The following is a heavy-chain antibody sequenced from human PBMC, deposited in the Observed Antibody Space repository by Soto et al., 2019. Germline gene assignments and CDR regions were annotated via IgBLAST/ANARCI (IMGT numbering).Heavy chain of an antibody. D-gene: IGHD1-26*01. CDR2: IVVDSNTA. V-gene: IGHV1-69*06. CDR1: GSTFNNFA. J-gene: IGHJ4*02. Sequence: QVVLLQSGAEVKEPGSSVRVSCQVSGSTFNNFAFSWVRQAPGHGPEWMGGIVVDSNTAEYSQRFQDRVTITADTSTNTLYMELGSLTFEDTAVYYCARAIKRWEVNYYFDFWGRGTLVTVSS. CDR3: ARAIKRWEVNYYFDF.